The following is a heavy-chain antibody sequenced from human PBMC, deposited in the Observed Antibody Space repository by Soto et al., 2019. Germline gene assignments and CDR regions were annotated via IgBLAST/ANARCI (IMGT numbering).Heavy chain of an antibody. J-gene: IGHJ5*02. Sequence: SETLSLTCTVSGGSISSYYWSWIRQPPGKGLEWIGYIYYSGSTNYNPSLKSRVTISVDTSKNQFSLKLSSVTAADTAVYYCARDHPPGPSYSSSWYGNWFDPWGQGTLVTVSS. CDR3: ARDHPPGPSYSSSWYGNWFDP. CDR1: GGSISSYY. D-gene: IGHD6-13*01. V-gene: IGHV4-59*01. CDR2: IYYSGST.